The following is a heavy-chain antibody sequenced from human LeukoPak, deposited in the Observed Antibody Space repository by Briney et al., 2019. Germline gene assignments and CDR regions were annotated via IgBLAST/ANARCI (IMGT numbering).Heavy chain of an antibody. CDR3: ARGYSRAAFDI. J-gene: IGHJ3*02. Sequence: GRPLRLSCAASGFTVSSNYMSWVRQAPGKGLEWVSVIYSGGSTYYADSVKGRFTVSRDNGKNSLLLQMNSLRAEDTALYYCARGYSRAAFDIWGQGTVVAVSS. CDR2: IYSGGST. CDR1: GFTVSSNY. V-gene: IGHV3-66*01. D-gene: IGHD2-15*01.